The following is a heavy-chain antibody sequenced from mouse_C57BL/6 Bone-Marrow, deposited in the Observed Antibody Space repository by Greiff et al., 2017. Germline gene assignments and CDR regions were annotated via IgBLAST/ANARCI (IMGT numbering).Heavy chain of an antibody. V-gene: IGHV1-81*01. CDR1: GYTFTSSG. Sequence: QVQLQQSGAELARPGASVKLSCKASGYTFTSSGISWVKQRTGQGLEWIGEIYPRSGNTYYNEKFKGKATLTADKSSSTAYMELRSLTSEDSAVYFCAEFITTVSYYAMDYGGQGTSVTVSS. D-gene: IGHD1-1*01. J-gene: IGHJ4*01. CDR3: AEFITTVSYYAMDY. CDR2: IYPRSGNT.